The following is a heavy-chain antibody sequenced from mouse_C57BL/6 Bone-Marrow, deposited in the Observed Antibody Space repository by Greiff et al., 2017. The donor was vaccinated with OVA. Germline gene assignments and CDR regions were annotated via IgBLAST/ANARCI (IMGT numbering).Heavy chain of an antibody. J-gene: IGHJ3*01. V-gene: IGHV5-6*01. D-gene: IGHD1-1*01. CDR3: ARSYYYGSSYKFAY. Sequence: EVQVVESGGDLVKPGGSLKLSCAASGFTFSSYGMSWVRQTPDKRLEWVATISSGGSYTYYPDSVKGRFTISRDNAKNTLYLQMSSLKSEDTAMYYCARSYYYGSSYKFAYGGQGTRVTVSA. CDR2: ISSGGSYT. CDR1: GFTFSSYG.